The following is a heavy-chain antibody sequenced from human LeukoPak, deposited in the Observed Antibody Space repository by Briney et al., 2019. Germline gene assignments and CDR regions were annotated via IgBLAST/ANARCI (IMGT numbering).Heavy chain of an antibody. D-gene: IGHD3-22*01. V-gene: IGHV4-4*07. Sequence: PSETLSLTCTVSGGSISSYYWSWIRQPAGRGLEWIGRIYSSGSTNYNPSLKSRVTMSVDTSKNQFSLKLSSVTAADTAVYYCARGVARTYYSDTSGYAAADYWGQGTLVTVSS. CDR1: GGSISSYY. CDR2: IYSSGST. J-gene: IGHJ4*02. CDR3: ARGVARTYYSDTSGYAAADY.